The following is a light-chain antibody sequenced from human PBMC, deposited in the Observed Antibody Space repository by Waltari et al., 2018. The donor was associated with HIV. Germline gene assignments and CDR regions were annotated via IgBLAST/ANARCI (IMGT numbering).Light chain of an antibody. CDR2: GNS. J-gene: IGLJ3*02. V-gene: IGLV1-40*01. CDR1: SSNIGAGSD. CDR3: QSYDRSLSNWV. Sequence: QSVLTQPPSVSGAPGQRVPIPCTGSSSNIGAGSDVHWYQQLPGTAPKPLIYGNSNRPSGVPDRFSGSESGTSASLAISGLQPDDETDYYCQSYDRSLSNWVFGGGTKLTVL.